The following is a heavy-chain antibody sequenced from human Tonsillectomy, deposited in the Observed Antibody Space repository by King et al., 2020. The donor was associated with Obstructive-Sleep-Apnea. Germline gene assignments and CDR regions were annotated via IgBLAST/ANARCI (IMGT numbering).Heavy chain of an antibody. CDR3: VRDRYDYYDSTGTFFDY. D-gene: IGHD3-22*01. J-gene: IGHJ4*02. CDR1: GVTFSSYA. Sequence: QLVQSGTAVKKPGSSVRVSCKASGVTFSSYAISCGRQAPGRGLEWVGGMVPLIALAKYAQRFEGRVTITADKSTSTAYMELSSLRSEDTAVYYCVRDRYDYYDSTGTFFDYWGQGTLVTVSS. CDR2: MVPLIALA. V-gene: IGHV1-69*17.